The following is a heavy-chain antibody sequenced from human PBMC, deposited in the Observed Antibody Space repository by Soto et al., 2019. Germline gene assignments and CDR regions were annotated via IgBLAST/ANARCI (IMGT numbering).Heavy chain of an antibody. CDR2: ISTSGGTT. Sequence: EAQLLESGGGLVQPGGALRLSCAASRFTFSNYAMTWVRQAPGKGLEWVSTISTSGGTTYYADSVKGRFTIARDNSKNTLYQQMNSLKGDDTAVYYCAKGRLEMATIRLNFDYWGQGTLVTVSS. V-gene: IGHV3-23*01. CDR3: AKGRLEMATIRLNFDY. D-gene: IGHD5-12*01. J-gene: IGHJ4*02. CDR1: RFTFSNYA.